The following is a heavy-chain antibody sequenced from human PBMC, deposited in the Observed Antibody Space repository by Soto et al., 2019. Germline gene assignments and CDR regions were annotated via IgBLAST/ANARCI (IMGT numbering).Heavy chain of an antibody. J-gene: IGHJ4*02. V-gene: IGHV5-51*01. CDR1: GYTYTRNW. CDR2: IDPGDSET. CDR3: ARTFGGHLYSFDF. Sequence: VQSSGKRCGYTYTRNWMGWVRQMTGKGLEWMGIIDPGDSETRYSPSFQGQVTIAADKSINTAYLQWSSLKASDTAIYYCARTFGGHLYSFDFWGQGTLVTVSS. D-gene: IGHD3-16*01.